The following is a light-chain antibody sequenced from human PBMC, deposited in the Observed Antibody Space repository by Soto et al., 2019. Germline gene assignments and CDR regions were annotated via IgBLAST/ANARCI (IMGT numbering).Light chain of an antibody. V-gene: IGLV2-11*01. CDR1: SSDVGYYNY. CDR3: CSNAAGSTYV. J-gene: IGLJ1*01. Sequence: QSALTQPRSVSGSPGQSVTITCTVTSSDVGYYNYVSWYQQHPGKAPKLMIYDVTKRPSGVSNRFSGSKSGSTASLTISGLQAEDEADYYCCSNAAGSTYVFGSGTKVTVL. CDR2: DVT.